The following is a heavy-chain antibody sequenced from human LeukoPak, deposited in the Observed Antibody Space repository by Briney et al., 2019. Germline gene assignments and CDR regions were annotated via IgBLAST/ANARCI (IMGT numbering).Heavy chain of an antibody. Sequence: GASVKVSCKASGYTFTGYGISWVRQAPGQGLEWMGWISAYNGNTNYAQKLQGRVTMTTDTSTSTAYMELRSLRSDDTAVYYCAREAVVVPAAMDYYYYGMDVWGQGTTVTVSS. D-gene: IGHD2-2*01. CDR1: GYTFTGYG. CDR3: AREAVVVPAAMDYYYYGMDV. J-gene: IGHJ6*02. V-gene: IGHV1-18*01. CDR2: ISAYNGNT.